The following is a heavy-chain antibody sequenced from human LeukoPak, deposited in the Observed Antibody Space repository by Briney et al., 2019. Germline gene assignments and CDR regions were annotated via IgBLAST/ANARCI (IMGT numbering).Heavy chain of an antibody. J-gene: IGHJ4*02. Sequence: GGSLRLSCAASGFTFSNYEMNWVRQAPGKGLEWVSYISSSGTTMYYADSVKGRFTISRDNAKNSLYLQMNSLRAEDTALYYCAKDTNYGGNSLRSEFDYWGQGTLVTVSS. CDR2: ISSSGTTM. CDR3: AKDTNYGGNSLRSEFDY. CDR1: GFTFSNYE. V-gene: IGHV3-48*03. D-gene: IGHD4-23*01.